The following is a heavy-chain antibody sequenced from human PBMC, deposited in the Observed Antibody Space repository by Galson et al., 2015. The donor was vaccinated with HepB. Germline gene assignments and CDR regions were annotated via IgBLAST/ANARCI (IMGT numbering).Heavy chain of an antibody. CDR1: GFTFSSYA. CDR2: ISGSGGST. D-gene: IGHD3-3*01. Sequence: SLRLSCAASGFTFSSYAMSWVRQAPGKGLEWVSAISGSGGSTYYADSVKGRFTISRDNSKNTLYLQMNSLRAEDTAVYYCASSRGTIFGVGGKNWFDPWGQGTLVTVSS. J-gene: IGHJ5*02. V-gene: IGHV3-23*01. CDR3: ASSRGTIFGVGGKNWFDP.